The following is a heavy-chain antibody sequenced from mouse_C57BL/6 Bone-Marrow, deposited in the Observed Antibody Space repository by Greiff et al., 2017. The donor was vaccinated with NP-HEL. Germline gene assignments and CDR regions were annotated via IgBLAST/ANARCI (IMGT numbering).Heavy chain of an antibody. V-gene: IGHV1-66*01. CDR2: IYPGSGNT. J-gene: IGHJ3*01. CDR1: GYSFTSYY. D-gene: IGHD2-5*01. Sequence: QVQLQQSGPELVKPGASVKISCKASGYSFTSYYIHWVKQRPGQGLEWIGWIYPGSGNTKYNEKFKGKATLTADTSSSTAYMQLSSLTSEDSAVYYCARSPAYYSNGFAYWGQGTLVTVSA. CDR3: ARSPAYYSNGFAY.